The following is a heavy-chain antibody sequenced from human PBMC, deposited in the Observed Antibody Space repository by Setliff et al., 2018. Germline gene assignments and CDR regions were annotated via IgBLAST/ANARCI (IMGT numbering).Heavy chain of an antibody. V-gene: IGHV4-34*01. Sequence: NPSETLSLTCAVYGGSFSGYYWSWIRQPPGKGLEWIGEINHTGSTYYNPSLKSRVTISVDTSKNQFPLKLSSVTASDTAVYYCARQLCSSGYCYATTFDYWGQGTLVTVS. CDR1: GGSFSGYY. CDR3: ARQLCSSGYCYATTFDY. CDR2: INHTGST. D-gene: IGHD3-22*01. J-gene: IGHJ4*02.